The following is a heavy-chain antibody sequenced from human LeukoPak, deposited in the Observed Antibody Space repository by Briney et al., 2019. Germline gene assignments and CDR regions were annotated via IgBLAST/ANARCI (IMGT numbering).Heavy chain of an antibody. D-gene: IGHD1-14*01. CDR2: VYTSGST. CDR3: ARGRYESTRLSAYYYYYMDV. Sequence: SETLSLTCTVSGGSISSYYWSWIRQPAGKGLEWIGRVYTSGSTIYNPSLKSRVTMSVDTSKNQFSLKLSSVTAADTAVYYCARGRYESTRLSAYYYYYMDVWGKGTTVTVSS. CDR1: GGSISSYY. V-gene: IGHV4-4*07. J-gene: IGHJ6*03.